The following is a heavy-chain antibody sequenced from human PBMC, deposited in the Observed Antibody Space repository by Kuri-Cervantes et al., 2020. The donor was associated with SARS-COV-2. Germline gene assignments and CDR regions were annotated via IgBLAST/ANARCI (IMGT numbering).Heavy chain of an antibody. CDR1: GYTLTELS. Sequence: ASVKVSCKVSGYTLTELSMHWMRQAPGKGLEWMGWISAYNGNTIYAQKLQGRVTMTTDTSTSTAYMDLRSLRSDDTAVYYCARDFNDFWSGYATFDPWGQGTLVTVSS. D-gene: IGHD3-3*01. CDR3: ARDFNDFWSGYATFDP. J-gene: IGHJ5*02. V-gene: IGHV1-18*01. CDR2: ISAYNGNT.